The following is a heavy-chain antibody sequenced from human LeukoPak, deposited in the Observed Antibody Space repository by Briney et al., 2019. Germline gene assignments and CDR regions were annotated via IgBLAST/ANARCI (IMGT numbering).Heavy chain of an antibody. V-gene: IGHV3-9*01. J-gene: IGHJ6*02. CDR1: GFTFDDYA. Sequence: PGGSLRLSCAASGFTFDDYAMHWVRQAPGKSLEWVSGISWNSGSIGYADSVKGRFTISRDNAKNSLYLQMNSLRAEDTALYYCAKGRYGDYYYYYGMDVWGQGTTVTVSS. CDR3: AKGRYGDYYYYYGMDV. D-gene: IGHD3-10*01. CDR2: ISWNSGSI.